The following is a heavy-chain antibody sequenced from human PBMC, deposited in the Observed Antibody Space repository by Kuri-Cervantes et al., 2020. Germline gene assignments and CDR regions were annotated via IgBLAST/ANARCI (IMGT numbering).Heavy chain of an antibody. CDR3: ARGLAARRYFDY. J-gene: IGHJ4*02. D-gene: IGHD6-6*01. V-gene: IGHV1-46*01. CDR2: INPSGGST. CDR1: GYTFTSYG. Sequence: ASVKVSCKASGYTFTSYGISWVRQAPGQGLEWMGIINPSGGSTSYAQKFQGRVTMTRDTSTSTVYMELSSLRSEDTAVYYCARGLAARRYFDYWGQGTLVTVFS.